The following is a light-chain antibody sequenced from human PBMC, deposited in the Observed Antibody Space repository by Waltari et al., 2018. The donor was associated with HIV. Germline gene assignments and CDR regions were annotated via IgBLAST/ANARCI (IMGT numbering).Light chain of an antibody. CDR3: SSYTSSSTLRV. V-gene: IGLV2-14*03. Sequence: QSALTQPASVSGSPGQSITISCTGTSSDLGGYNYVSWYQQHPGKAPKLMIYDVSNRPSGVSNRFSGSKSGNTASLTISGLQAEDEADYYCSSYTSSSTLRVFGTGTKVTVL. CDR2: DVS. CDR1: SSDLGGYNY. J-gene: IGLJ1*01.